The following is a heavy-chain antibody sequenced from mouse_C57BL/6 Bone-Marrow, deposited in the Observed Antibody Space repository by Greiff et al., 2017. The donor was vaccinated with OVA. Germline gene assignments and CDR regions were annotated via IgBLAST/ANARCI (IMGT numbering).Heavy chain of an antibody. CDR1: GYTFTSYW. J-gene: IGHJ2*01. Sequence: QVQLQQPGAELVKPGASVKLSCKASGYTFTSYWMHWVKPRPGQGLEWIGMIHPNSGSTNYNEKFKSKATLTVDKSSSTAYMQLSSLTSEDSAVYYCARSPLFPGYFDYWGQGTTLTVSS. D-gene: IGHD1-1*01. CDR3: ARSPLFPGYFDY. V-gene: IGHV1-64*01. CDR2: IHPNSGST.